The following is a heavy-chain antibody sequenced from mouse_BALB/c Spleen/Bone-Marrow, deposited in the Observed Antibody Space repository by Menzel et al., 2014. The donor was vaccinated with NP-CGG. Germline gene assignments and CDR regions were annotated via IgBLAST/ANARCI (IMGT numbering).Heavy chain of an antibody. Sequence: EVKLMESGGGLVQPGGSLRLSCATSGFTFTDYYMSWVRQPPGKALEWLGFIRNKAKGYTSEYSPSVKGRFTISRDNSQSILYLQMNTLRAEDGATYYCARDINYDIYWYFDVWGAGTTVTVSS. CDR1: GFTFTDYY. J-gene: IGHJ1*01. CDR2: IRNKAKGYTS. CDR3: ARDINYDIYWYFDV. V-gene: IGHV7-3*02. D-gene: IGHD2-4*01.